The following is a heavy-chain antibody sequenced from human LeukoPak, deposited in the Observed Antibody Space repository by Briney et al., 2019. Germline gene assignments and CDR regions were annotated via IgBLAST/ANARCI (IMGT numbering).Heavy chain of an antibody. J-gene: IGHJ6*03. D-gene: IGHD3-3*01. Sequence: GASVKVSCNTSGYTFTGHYMHWVRQAPGQGLEWMGWINPNSDVTNYAQKFQGRVTMTRDTSISTAYMELSRLRSDDTAVYYCARVGTDFWSGYYYYYYYYYMDVWGKGTTVTVSS. CDR2: INPNSDVT. CDR1: GYTFTGHY. V-gene: IGHV1-2*02. CDR3: ARVGTDFWSGYYYYYYYYYMDV.